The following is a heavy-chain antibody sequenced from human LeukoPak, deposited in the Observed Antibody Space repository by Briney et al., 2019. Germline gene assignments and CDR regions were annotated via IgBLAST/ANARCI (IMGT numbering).Heavy chain of an antibody. V-gene: IGHV3-74*01. J-gene: IGHJ4*02. CDR3: ARENWYLDY. Sequence: GGSLRLSCAASGFTFSTNWMHWVRQAPGKGLVWVSRIKGDGSITNYADSVKGRFTISGDNAKNTLYLQMNSLRAEDTAVYYCARENWYLDYWGQGTLVTVSS. D-gene: IGHD1-1*01. CDR1: GFTFSTNW. CDR2: IKGDGSIT.